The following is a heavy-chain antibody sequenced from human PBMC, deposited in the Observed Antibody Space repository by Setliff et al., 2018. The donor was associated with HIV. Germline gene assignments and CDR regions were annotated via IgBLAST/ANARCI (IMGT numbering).Heavy chain of an antibody. CDR1: GVSINSHY. J-gene: IGHJ6*02. CDR2: IYTSGST. V-gene: IGHV4-4*09. CDR3: ASGPHQYCHFYGMDV. Sequence: KPSETLSLTCTVSGVSINSHYWSWIRQPPGKGLEWIGYIYTSGSTNYNPSLKSRVTISVDTSENQFSLKMNSVTAADTAVYYCASGPHQYCHFYGMDVWGQGTTVTVSS.